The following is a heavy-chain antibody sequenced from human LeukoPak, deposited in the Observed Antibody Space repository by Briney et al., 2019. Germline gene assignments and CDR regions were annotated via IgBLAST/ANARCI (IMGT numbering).Heavy chain of an antibody. CDR2: INHSGST. J-gene: IGHJ3*02. V-gene: IGHV4-34*01. CDR1: AGSFSGYY. Sequence: SETLSLTCAVYAGSFSGYYWSWIRQPPGKGLEWIGEINHSGSTNYNPSLKSRVTISVDTSKNQFSLKLSSVTAADTAVYYCARDSITMVRGVIVAFDIWGQGTMVTVSS. CDR3: ARDSITMVRGVIVAFDI. D-gene: IGHD3-10*01.